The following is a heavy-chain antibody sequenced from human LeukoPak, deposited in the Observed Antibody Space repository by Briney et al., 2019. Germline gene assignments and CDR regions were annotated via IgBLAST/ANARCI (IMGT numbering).Heavy chain of an antibody. CDR2: INHSGST. Sequence: SETLSLTCAVYGGSFSGYYWSWIRQPPGKGLEWIGEINHSGSTNYNPSLKSRVTISVDTSKKQFSLKLSSVTAADTAVYHCVTYYFDSSGPKKNYWGQGTLVTVSS. CDR1: GGSFSGYY. CDR3: VTYYFDSSGPKKNY. D-gene: IGHD3-22*01. J-gene: IGHJ4*02. V-gene: IGHV4-34*01.